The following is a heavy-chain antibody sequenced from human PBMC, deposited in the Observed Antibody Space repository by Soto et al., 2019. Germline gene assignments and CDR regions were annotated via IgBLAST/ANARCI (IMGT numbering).Heavy chain of an antibody. V-gene: IGHV3-15*01. CDR1: GITFSTAW. J-gene: IGHJ5*02. D-gene: IGHD3-3*01. CDR2: LKSKGAGGTS. Sequence: EVRLVEPGGGFVKPGGPPRLSCAASGITFSTAWMGWVRQAPGKGLEWVARLKSKGAGGTSDYAAPVKGRFSISRDESKNTMYLQMNSLRTEHTAVYHCTTEGGVSAYPLFSAWGQGTLVTVSS. CDR3: TTEGGVSAYPLFSA.